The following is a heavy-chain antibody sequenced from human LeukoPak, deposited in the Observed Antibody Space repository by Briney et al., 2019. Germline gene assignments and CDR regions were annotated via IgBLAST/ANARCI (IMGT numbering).Heavy chain of an antibody. CDR2: IYYSGST. D-gene: IGHD2-2*01. V-gene: IGHV4-39*01. CDR1: GGSISSSSYY. Sequence: SETLSLTCTVSGGSISSSSYYWGWIRQPPGKGLEWIGSIYYSGSTYYNPALKSPVTISVDTSKNQFSLKLSSVTTADTAIYYCARQGYCGSTSCYPDYWGQGTLVTVSS. CDR3: ARQGYCGSTSCYPDY. J-gene: IGHJ4*02.